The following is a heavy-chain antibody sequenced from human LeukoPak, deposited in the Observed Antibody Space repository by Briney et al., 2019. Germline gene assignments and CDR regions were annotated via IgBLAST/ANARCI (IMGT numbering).Heavy chain of an antibody. D-gene: IGHD3-10*01. J-gene: IGHJ4*02. CDR3: VSYGGSGSYTFGY. CDR2: IYYSGNT. Sequence: SETLSLTCSVSGGSFNTYYWSWIRQAPGKGREWIGYIYYSGNTNYNPTLKGRVTISVDTSKSQSSLKLTSAAAADTPVYYCVSYGGSGSYTFGYWGQGTLVTVSP. V-gene: IGHV4-59*01. CDR1: GGSFNTYY.